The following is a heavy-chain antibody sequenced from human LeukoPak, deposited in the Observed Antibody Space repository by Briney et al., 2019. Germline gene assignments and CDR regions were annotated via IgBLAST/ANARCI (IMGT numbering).Heavy chain of an antibody. CDR1: GFTFDNYA. CDR3: AKVRGTYSSGYFFDY. V-gene: IGHV3-9*01. CDR2: ISWNSGYI. J-gene: IGHJ4*02. Sequence: GGSLRLSCAASGFTFDNYAMHWVRQAPGKGLEWLSIISWNSGYIGYADSVKGRFTISRDNAKKSLDLQMNSLRAEDTAFYYCAKVRGTYSSGYFFDYWGQGPLDTVSS. D-gene: IGHD6-19*01.